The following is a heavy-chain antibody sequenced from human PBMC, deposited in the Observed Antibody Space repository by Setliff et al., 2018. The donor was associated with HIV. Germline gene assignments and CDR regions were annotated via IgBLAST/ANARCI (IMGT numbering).Heavy chain of an antibody. CDR3: ARYYDSSGYYDY. J-gene: IGHJ4*02. V-gene: IGHV4-59*11. CDR1: GGSISSHY. D-gene: IGHD3-22*01. CDR2: IYYSGST. Sequence: PSETLSLTCTVSGGSISSHYWSWIRQPPGKGLEWIGSIYYSGSTNYNPSLKSRVTISVDTSKNQFSLKLRSVTAADTVVYYCARYYDSSGYYDYWGQGTLVTVSS.